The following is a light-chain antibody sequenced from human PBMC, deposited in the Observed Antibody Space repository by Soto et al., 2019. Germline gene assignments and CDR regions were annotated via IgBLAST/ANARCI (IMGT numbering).Light chain of an antibody. CDR3: QQSYSTPRI. CDR2: AAS. J-gene: IGKJ4*01. CDR1: QSISSY. Sequence: DIQMTQSPSSLSASVGDRVTITCRASQSISSYLNWYQQKPGKAPKLLIYAASSLQSGVPSRFNGSGSGTDFTLTISSLQPEDFATYYCQQSYSTPRIFGGGTKVEIK. V-gene: IGKV1-39*01.